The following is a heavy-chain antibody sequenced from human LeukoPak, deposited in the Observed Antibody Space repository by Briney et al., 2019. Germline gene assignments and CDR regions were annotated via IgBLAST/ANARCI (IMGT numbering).Heavy chain of an antibody. CDR1: GFTFSSYA. Sequence: GGSLRLSCAASGFTFSSYAMSWVRQAPGKGLEWVSAISGSGGSTYYADSVKGRFAISRDNSKNTLYLQMNSLRAEDTAVYYCAKGKQWLVQRALLNWGQGTLVTVSS. J-gene: IGHJ4*02. D-gene: IGHD6-19*01. V-gene: IGHV3-23*01. CDR2: ISGSGGST. CDR3: AKGKQWLVQRALLN.